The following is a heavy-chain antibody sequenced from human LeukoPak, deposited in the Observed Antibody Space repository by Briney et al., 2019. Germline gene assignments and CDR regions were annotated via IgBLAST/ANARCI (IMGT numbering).Heavy chain of an antibody. J-gene: IGHJ6*03. V-gene: IGHV3-33*06. CDR1: GFTFSSYG. CDR2: IWYDGSNK. D-gene: IGHD3-3*01. Sequence: GGSLRLSCAASGFTFSSYGMHWVRQAPGKGLEWVAVIWYDGSNKYYADSVKGRFTISRDNSKNTLYLQMNSLRAEDTAVYYCAKGLVSFTIFGVVTISRPGCYYMDVWGKGTTVTVSS. CDR3: AKGLVSFTIFGVVTISRPGCYYMDV.